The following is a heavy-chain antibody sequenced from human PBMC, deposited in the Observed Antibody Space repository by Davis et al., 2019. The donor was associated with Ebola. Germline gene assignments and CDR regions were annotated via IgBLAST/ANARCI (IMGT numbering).Heavy chain of an antibody. CDR1: GFTFTDYW. CDR3: ASREHGKGGS. V-gene: IGHV3-74*01. CDR2: VDSGGRTT. J-gene: IGHJ5*02. D-gene: IGHD1-26*01. Sequence: GESLKISCAASGFTFTDYWMHWVRQGPGKGLEWLSLVDSGGRTTRHADSVRGRFTISRDNAKNTLYLQMNSLRVEDTAVYFCASREHGKGGSWGQGTLVTVSS.